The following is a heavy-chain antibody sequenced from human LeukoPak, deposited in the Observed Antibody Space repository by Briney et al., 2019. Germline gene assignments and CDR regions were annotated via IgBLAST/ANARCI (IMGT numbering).Heavy chain of an antibody. V-gene: IGHV3-23*01. J-gene: IGHJ4*02. CDR3: AKDRDCSSTSCYGGNY. D-gene: IGHD2-2*01. Sequence: PGGSLRLSCAASGFTFSSYAMSWVRQAPGKGLEWVSAISGSGGSTYYADSVKGRFTISRDNSKNTLYLQMNSLRAEDTAVYYCAKDRDCSSTSCYGGNYWSQGTLVTVSS. CDR2: ISGSGGST. CDR1: GFTFSSYA.